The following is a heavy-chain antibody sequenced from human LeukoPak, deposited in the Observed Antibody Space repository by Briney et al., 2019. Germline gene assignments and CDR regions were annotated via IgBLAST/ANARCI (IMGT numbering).Heavy chain of an antibody. CDR3: AKALSGWYLFDY. Sequence: GGSLRLSCAASGFTFTTSAMGWVRQAPGKGPEWVSSISASGGSTYYADSVKGRFTISRDNSKNTLYLQMNSLRVEDTAIYYCAKALSGWYLFDYWGQETLVTVSS. V-gene: IGHV3-23*01. CDR1: GFTFTTSA. J-gene: IGHJ4*02. CDR2: ISASGGST. D-gene: IGHD6-19*01.